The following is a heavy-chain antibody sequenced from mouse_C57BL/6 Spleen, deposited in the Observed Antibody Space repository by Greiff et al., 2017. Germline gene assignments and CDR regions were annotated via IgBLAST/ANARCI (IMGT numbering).Heavy chain of an antibody. CDR2: IYPGDGDT. CDR3: ARIYDGYDGGAMDY. D-gene: IGHD2-2*01. V-gene: IGHV1-82*01. J-gene: IGHJ4*01. CDR1: GYAFSSSW. Sequence: QVQLQQSGPELVKPGASVKISCKASGYAFSSSWMNWVKQRPGKGLEWIGRIYPGDGDTNYNGKFKGKATLTADKSSSTAYMQLSSLTSEDSAVYFCARIYDGYDGGAMDYWGQGTSVTVSS.